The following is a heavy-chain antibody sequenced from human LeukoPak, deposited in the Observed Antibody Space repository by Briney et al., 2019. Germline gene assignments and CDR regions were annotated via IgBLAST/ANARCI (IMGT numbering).Heavy chain of an antibody. D-gene: IGHD2-15*01. CDR1: GFTFSSYA. Sequence: GGSLRLSCAASGFTFSSYAMSRVRQAPGKGLEWVSAISGSGGSTYYADSVKGRFTISRDNSKNTLYLQMNSLRAEDTAVYYCAKAHCSGGSCYSGQYYYYYMDVWGKGTTITVSS. CDR2: ISGSGGST. CDR3: AKAHCSGGSCYSGQYYYYYMDV. V-gene: IGHV3-23*01. J-gene: IGHJ6*03.